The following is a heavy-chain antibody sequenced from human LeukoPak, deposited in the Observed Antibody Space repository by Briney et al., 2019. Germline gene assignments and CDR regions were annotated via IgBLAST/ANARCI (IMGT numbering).Heavy chain of an antibody. D-gene: IGHD3-10*01. CDR2: IHYSGST. J-gene: IGHJ4*02. CDR1: GGSISGYS. V-gene: IGHV4-59*08. CDR3: ARYGITIVRGGKYYFDS. Sequence: SETLSLTCIVSGGSISGYSWSWIRQPPGKGLEWIGYIHYSGSTNYNPSLNSRVTISVDTSKNQFSLRLSSVTAADTAVYYCARYGITIVRGGKYYFDSWGQGTLVTVSS.